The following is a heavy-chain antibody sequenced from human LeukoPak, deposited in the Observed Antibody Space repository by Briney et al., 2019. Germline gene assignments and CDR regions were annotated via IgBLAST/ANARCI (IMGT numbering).Heavy chain of an antibody. Sequence: GGSLRLSCAASGFTFSSYGMHWVRQAPCKGLEWVAFIRYDGSNKYYSDSVKGRFTISRDNSKNTLYLQMNSLRAEDTAVYYCAKDQADAEYFQHWGQGTLVTVSS. CDR3: AKDQADAEYFQH. J-gene: IGHJ1*01. CDR1: GFTFSSYG. V-gene: IGHV3-30*02. CDR2: IRYDGSNK.